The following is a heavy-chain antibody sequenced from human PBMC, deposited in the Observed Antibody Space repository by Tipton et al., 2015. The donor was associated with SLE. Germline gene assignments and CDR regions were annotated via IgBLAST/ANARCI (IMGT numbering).Heavy chain of an antibody. Sequence: TLSLTCTVSGGSISDYYWNWIRQPPGKGLEWIGYMSFSGNTHYPPTLNPSLKSRVTISGDMSKNQFSLKLTSVTAADTAVYYCARQSEYSDWTGFWFDPWGQGTLVTVSS. D-gene: IGHD3/OR15-3a*01. CDR1: GGSISDYY. J-gene: IGHJ5*02. CDR2: MSFSGNT. V-gene: IGHV4-59*08. CDR3: ARQSEYSDWTGFWFDP.